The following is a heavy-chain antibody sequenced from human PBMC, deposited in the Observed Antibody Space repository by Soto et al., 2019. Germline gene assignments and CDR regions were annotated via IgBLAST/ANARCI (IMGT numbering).Heavy chain of an antibody. CDR3: AREDDTTGHYSWFDP. CDR2: FVPMFGSA. V-gene: IGHV1-69*13. J-gene: IGHJ5*02. Sequence: PSVKVSCKPSGTTFDSFTFSWVRQAPGQGLEWMGGFVPMFGSASIAQRFQGRVRITADASTGTGYMELSDLRSEDSAIYYCAREDDTTGHYSWFDPWGPGTLVTVSS. D-gene: IGHD3-9*01. CDR1: GTTFDSFT.